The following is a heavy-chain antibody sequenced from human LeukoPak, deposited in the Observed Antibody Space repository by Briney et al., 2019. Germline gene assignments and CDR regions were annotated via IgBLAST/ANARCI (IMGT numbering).Heavy chain of an antibody. D-gene: IGHD3-16*02. V-gene: IGHV3-23*01. CDR1: GFTFSSYA. J-gene: IGHJ4*02. Sequence: GGSLRLSCAASGFTFSSYAMRWVRQAPGKGLEWVSAISGSGGSTYYADSVKGRFTISRDNSKNTLYMQMNSLRAEDTAVYYCAKNCDYVWGSYRLGYYFDYWGQGTLVTVSS. CDR2: ISGSGGST. CDR3: AKNCDYVWGSYRLGYYFDY.